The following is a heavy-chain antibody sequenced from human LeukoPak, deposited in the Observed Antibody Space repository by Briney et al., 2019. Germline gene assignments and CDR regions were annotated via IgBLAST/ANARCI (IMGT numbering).Heavy chain of an antibody. CDR2: IRFDGSNK. Sequence: HPGGSLRLTCAASGFTFSSYGMHWVSQAPGKGLEWVSFIRFDGSNKYYADSVKGRFTISRDNSKNTLDLQMNSLRAEDTAVYYCAKDPESIPSWFEYFDYWGQGTLVTVSS. CDR3: AKDPESIPSWFEYFDY. J-gene: IGHJ4*02. D-gene: IGHD1-14*01. CDR1: GFTFSSYG. V-gene: IGHV3-30*02.